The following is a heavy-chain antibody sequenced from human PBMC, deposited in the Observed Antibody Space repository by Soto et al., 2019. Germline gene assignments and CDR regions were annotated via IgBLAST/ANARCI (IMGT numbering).Heavy chain of an antibody. CDR3: TTRGDGYNADFDY. J-gene: IGHJ4*02. CDR1: GVTFSGSA. V-gene: IGHV3-73*01. CDR2: IRSKANSYAT. D-gene: IGHD5-18*01. Sequence: EVQVVVSGGGLVQPGGSLKLSCAASGVTFSGSAIHWVRQASGKGLEWVGRIRSKANSYATAYGASVKGRFTMFRDDSKNTAYLQMNSLKTEDTAVYYCTTRGDGYNADFDYWGQGTLVTVSS.